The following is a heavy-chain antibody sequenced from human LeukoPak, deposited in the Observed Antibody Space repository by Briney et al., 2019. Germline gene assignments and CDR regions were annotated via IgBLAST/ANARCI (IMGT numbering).Heavy chain of an antibody. D-gene: IGHD5-24*01. CDR1: GFTFSNYW. Sequence: GGSLRLSYAASGFTFSNYWMIWVRQAPGKGLEWVGNINQDGSEKRYADSVRGRFSIPRDNAQTSLYLQMNSLRAEDTAVYYCARASDPWLQLTWGQGTLVTVSS. CDR3: ARASDPWLQLT. V-gene: IGHV3-7*05. J-gene: IGHJ5*02. CDR2: INQDGSEK.